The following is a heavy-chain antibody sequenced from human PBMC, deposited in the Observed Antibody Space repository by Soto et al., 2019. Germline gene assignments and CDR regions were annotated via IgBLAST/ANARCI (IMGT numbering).Heavy chain of an antibody. CDR2: IIPIFGTA. J-gene: IGHJ5*02. D-gene: IGHD3-3*01. CDR3: ASGAYDFWSGYPWFDP. Sequence: QVQLVQSGAEVKKPGSSVKVSCKASGGTFSSYAISWVRQAPGQGLEWMGGIIPIFGTANYAQKFQGRVTITADKTTSTAYMEMSSLRSEDTAVYYCASGAYDFWSGYPWFDPWGQGTLVTVSS. V-gene: IGHV1-69*06. CDR1: GGTFSSYA.